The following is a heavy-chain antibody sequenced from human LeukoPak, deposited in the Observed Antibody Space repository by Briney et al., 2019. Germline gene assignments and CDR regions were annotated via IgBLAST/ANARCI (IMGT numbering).Heavy chain of an antibody. CDR2: IYSSGST. CDR1: GGSISSYY. D-gene: IGHD1-26*01. J-gene: IGHJ4*02. Sequence: SETLSLTCTVSGGSISSYYWSWIRQPAGKGLEWIGRIYSSGSTNYNPSLKSRVTMSVDTSKNQFSLKLSSVTAADTAVYYCAKGHSGSYYVAGYYFDYWGQGTLVTVSS. CDR3: AKGHSGSYYVAGYYFDY. V-gene: IGHV4-4*07.